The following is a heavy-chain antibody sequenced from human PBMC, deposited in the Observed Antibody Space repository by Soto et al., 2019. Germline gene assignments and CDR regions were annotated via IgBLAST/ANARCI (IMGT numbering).Heavy chain of an antibody. CDR2: IYHAGSV. CDR1: GYSIGSGYY. Sequence: ASETRSLTCAVSGYSIGSGYYWAWIRQSPGKGLEWIGSIYHAGSVYYNPSLNSRVAVSLDTSKNHFSLKLTSVTAADTTVYYCARTFDYSGMDVWGQGTTVTVSS. J-gene: IGHJ6*02. V-gene: IGHV4-38-2*01. CDR3: ARTFDYSGMDV.